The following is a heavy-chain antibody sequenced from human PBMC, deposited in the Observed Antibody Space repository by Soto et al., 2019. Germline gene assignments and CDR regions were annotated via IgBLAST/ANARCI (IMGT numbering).Heavy chain of an antibody. Sequence: PGGALRLSCAASGFTFISYGMHWVRQAPCKGLEWVAVISYDGSNKYYADSVKGRFTISRDNSKNTLYLQMNSLRAEDTAVYYCANLLAAARAHTHAFDIWGQGTMVTVSS. V-gene: IGHV3-30*18. CDR3: ANLLAAARAHTHAFDI. J-gene: IGHJ3*02. CDR1: GFTFISYG. CDR2: ISYDGSNK. D-gene: IGHD6-13*01.